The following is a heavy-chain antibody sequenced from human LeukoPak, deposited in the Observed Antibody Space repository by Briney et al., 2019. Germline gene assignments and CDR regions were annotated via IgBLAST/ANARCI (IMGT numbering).Heavy chain of an antibody. D-gene: IGHD3-9*01. J-gene: IGHJ3*01. CDR2: IQTDGSTK. V-gene: IGHV3-30*02. Sequence: PGGSLRLSCAASGFTFSSYAMNWVRQDPGKGLEWVSFIQTDGSTKYYSDSVKGRFTISRDNPKNTVYLQMNSLSAEDTAVYYCAIEISRLVIHAFDLWGQGTMVTVSS. CDR3: AIEISRLVIHAFDL. CDR1: GFTFSSYA.